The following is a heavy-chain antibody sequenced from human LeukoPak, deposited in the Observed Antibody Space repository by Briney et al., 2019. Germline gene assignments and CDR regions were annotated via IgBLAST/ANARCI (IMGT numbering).Heavy chain of an antibody. CDR1: GGSISSYY. CDR2: IYTSGST. V-gene: IGHV4-4*07. J-gene: IGHJ3*02. Sequence: KPSETLSLTCTVSGGSISSYYWSWIRQPAGKGLEWIGRIYTSGSTNYNPSLKSRVTVSVDTSKNQFSLKLSSVTAADTAVYYCASSLATPKSEYSSSRWDAFDIWGQGTMVTVSS. D-gene: IGHD6-6*01. CDR3: ASSLATPKSEYSSSRWDAFDI.